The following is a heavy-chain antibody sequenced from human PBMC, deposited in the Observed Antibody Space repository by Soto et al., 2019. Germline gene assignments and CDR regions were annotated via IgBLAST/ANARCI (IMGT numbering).Heavy chain of an antibody. CDR2: IIAGNGNT. CDR3: ARGFRASGSTIDY. V-gene: IGHV1-3*01. J-gene: IGHJ4*02. CDR1: GYTFTNYA. D-gene: IGHD3-10*01. Sequence: GASVKVSCKASGYTFTNYAIHWVRQAPGQRLDWMGWIIAGNGNTKYSQKYQGRVTITRDTSASTAYMELSSLRSEDTSVYYCARGFRASGSTIDYWGQGTLVTVSS.